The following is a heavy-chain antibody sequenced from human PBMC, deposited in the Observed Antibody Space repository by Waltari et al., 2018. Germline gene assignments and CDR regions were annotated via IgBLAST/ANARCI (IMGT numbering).Heavy chain of an antibody. V-gene: IGHV1-69*02. D-gene: IGHD2-2*01. CDR1: GGTFRSYT. CDR2: IIPILGIA. Sequence: QVQLVQSGAEVKKPGSSVKVSCKASGGTFRSYTISWVRRAPGQGLEWMGRIIPILGIANYAQKFQGRVTITADKSTSTAYMELSSLRSEDTAVYYCARAVPAASNGMDVWGQGTTVTVSS. J-gene: IGHJ6*02. CDR3: ARAVPAASNGMDV.